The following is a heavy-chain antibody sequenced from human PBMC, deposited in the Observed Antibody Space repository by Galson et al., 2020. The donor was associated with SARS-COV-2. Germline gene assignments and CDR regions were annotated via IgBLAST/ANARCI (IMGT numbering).Heavy chain of an antibody. CDR1: GFTFSSYG. J-gene: IGHJ6*02. CDR2: IWYDGSNK. CDR3: AKGANGMDV. V-gene: IGHV3-33*06. Sequence: GGSLRLSCVASGFTFSSYGMHWVRQAPGKGLESVAVIWYDGSNKYYADSVKGRFTISRDNSKNTLYLQMNSLRAEDTAVYYCAKGANGMDVWGQVTTVTVSS.